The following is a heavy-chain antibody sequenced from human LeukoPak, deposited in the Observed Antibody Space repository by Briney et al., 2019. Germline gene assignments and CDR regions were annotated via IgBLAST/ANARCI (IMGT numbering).Heavy chain of an antibody. CDR1: GGTFSSYA. CDR2: IIPIFGIA. D-gene: IGHD6-19*01. Sequence: AASVKVSCKASGGTFSSYAISWVRQAPGQGLEWMGRIIPIFGIANYAQKFQGRVTITADKSTSTAYMELSSLRSEDTAVYYCASVAHQNYYYYGMDVWGQGTTVTVSS. CDR3: ASVAHQNYYYYGMDV. V-gene: IGHV1-69*04. J-gene: IGHJ6*02.